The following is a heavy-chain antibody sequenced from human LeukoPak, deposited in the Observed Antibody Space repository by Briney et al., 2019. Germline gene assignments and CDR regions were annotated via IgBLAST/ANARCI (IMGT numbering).Heavy chain of an antibody. J-gene: IGHJ4*02. CDR1: GFTFSSYA. Sequence: GGSLRLFCAASGFTFSSYAMSWVRQAPGKGREGVSAISGSGGSTYYADSVKGRFTISRDNPKNTLYLQMNSLRAEDTAVYYCAKDPVQLWSPLFDYWGQGTLVTVSS. V-gene: IGHV3-23*01. D-gene: IGHD5-18*01. CDR2: ISGSGGST. CDR3: AKDPVQLWSPLFDY.